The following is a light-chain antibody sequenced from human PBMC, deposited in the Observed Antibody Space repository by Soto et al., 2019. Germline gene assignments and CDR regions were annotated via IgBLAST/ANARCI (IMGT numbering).Light chain of an antibody. CDR1: QSVSSSY. V-gene: IGKV3-20*01. Sequence: EIVLTQSPGTLSLSPGKRATLSCRASQSVSSSYLAWYQQKPGQAPRLLIYGASSRATGIPDRFSGSGSGTDFTLTISRLEPEDFAVYYCQQYGNSPWTFGQGTKVDIK. CDR2: GAS. CDR3: QQYGNSPWT. J-gene: IGKJ1*01.